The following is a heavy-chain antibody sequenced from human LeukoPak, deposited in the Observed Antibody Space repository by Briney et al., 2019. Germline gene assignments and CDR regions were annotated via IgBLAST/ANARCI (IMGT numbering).Heavy chain of an antibody. CDR1: GGTFSSYA. Sequence: VASVKVSCKASGGTFSSYAISWVRQAPGQGLEWMGGIIPIFGTANYAQKFQGRVTITADESTSTAYMELSSLRSEDTAVYYCARDPFMAKGYWSQGTLVTVSS. CDR2: IIPIFGTA. CDR3: ARDPFMAKGY. J-gene: IGHJ4*02. V-gene: IGHV1-69*13. D-gene: IGHD3-10*01.